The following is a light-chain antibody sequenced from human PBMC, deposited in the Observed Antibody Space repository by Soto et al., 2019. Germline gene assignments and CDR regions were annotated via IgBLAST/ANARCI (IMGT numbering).Light chain of an antibody. V-gene: IGLV1-47*01. CDR2: KNY. J-gene: IGLJ7*01. CDR3: AAWDDSLSADV. CDR1: SSNIGSDF. Sequence: QSVLTQPPSASGTPGQRVTISCSGSSSNIGSDFVYWYQQLPGTAPKLLIYKNYQRPSGVPDRFSGSKSGTSGSLAISDLRSEDGADYSCAAWDDSLSADVFGAGTQFPVL.